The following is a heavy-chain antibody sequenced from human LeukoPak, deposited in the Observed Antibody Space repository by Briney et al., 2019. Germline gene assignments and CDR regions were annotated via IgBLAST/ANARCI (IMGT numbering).Heavy chain of an antibody. CDR3: ATEGVVRRYYYYGMDV. V-gene: IGHV1-69*01. J-gene: IGHJ6*02. Sequence: SVKVSCKASGGTFSSYAISWVPQAPGQGLEWMGGIIPIFGTANYAQKFQGRVTITADESTSTAYMELSSLRSEDTAVYYCATEGVVRRYYYYGMDVWGQGTTVTVSS. CDR2: IIPIFGTA. D-gene: IGHD2-2*01. CDR1: GGTFSSYA.